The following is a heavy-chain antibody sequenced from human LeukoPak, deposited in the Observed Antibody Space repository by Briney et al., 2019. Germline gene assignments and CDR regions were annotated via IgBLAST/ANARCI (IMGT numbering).Heavy chain of an antibody. Sequence: GRSPRPSCAASGFTLSDYAMHWVRQAPGQGLEWVASISYDGSSEKYADSVKGRFTISRDNSRNTPYLEMKSLRAEDTAVYYCAKTRDCRSISCFQDFDRWGQGALVTVSS. CDR1: GFTLSDYA. V-gene: IGHV3-30*18. D-gene: IGHD2-2*01. CDR3: AKTRDCRSISCFQDFDR. J-gene: IGHJ4*02. CDR2: ISYDGSSE.